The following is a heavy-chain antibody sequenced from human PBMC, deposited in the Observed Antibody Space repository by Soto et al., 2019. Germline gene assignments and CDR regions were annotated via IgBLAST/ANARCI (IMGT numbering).Heavy chain of an antibody. CDR3: ARDDYPYYDDSSGYHFDY. CDR2: IGNSDGSST. Sequence: GGSLRLSCAASGFTFSTYAMNWVRQAPGKGLEWVSSIGNSDGSSTSYADSVKGRFTISRDNAKNSLYLQMNSLRAEDTAVYYCARDDYPYYDDSSGYHFDYWGQGALVTV. CDR1: GFTFSTYA. V-gene: IGHV3-74*01. D-gene: IGHD3-22*01. J-gene: IGHJ4*02.